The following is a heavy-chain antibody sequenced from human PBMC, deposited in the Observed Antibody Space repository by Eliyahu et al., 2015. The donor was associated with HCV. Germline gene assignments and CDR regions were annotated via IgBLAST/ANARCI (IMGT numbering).Heavy chain of an antibody. D-gene: IGHD6-19*01. CDR3: ASGGGGIAVTGTGGWFDP. CDR2: IHYSGST. CDR1: GGXXXTYY. V-gene: IGHV4-59*01. Sequence: QVQLXESGPGLVKPSETLSLTCXXSGGXXXTYYWSWIRQPPGKGLQWIGYIHYSGSTNYNPSLKSRVTISLDTSKNQFSLNLTSVTAADTAMYXCASGGGGIAVTGTGGWFDPWGQGTLVTVSS. J-gene: IGHJ5*02.